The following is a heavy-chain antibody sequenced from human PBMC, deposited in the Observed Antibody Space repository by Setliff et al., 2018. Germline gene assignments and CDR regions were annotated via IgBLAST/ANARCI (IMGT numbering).Heavy chain of an antibody. CDR2: VYPSGAA. CDR3: AKGGTYRYFDF. CDR1: GDTFSGAS. J-gene: IGHJ4*02. Sequence: PSETLSLTCTVSGDTFSGASIWSWIRQPPEKGLEFIGYVYPSGAAKYDPSLESRVTMSVDASKNQFSLRMNSVTAADTAVYYCAKGGTYRYFDFWCPGTLVTVSS. V-gene: IGHV4-59*01.